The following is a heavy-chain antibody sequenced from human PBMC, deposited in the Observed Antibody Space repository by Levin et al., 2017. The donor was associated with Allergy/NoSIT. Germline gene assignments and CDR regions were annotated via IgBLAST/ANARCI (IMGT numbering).Heavy chain of an antibody. Sequence: GESLKISCAASGFTFSSYAMHWVRQAPGKGLEWVAVISYDGSNKYYADSVKGRFTISRDNSKNTLYLQMNSLRAEDTAVYYCARDRHYYYGSGNINGGAFDIWGQGTMVTVSS. V-gene: IGHV3-30-3*01. CDR1: GFTFSSYA. CDR3: ARDRHYYYGSGNINGGAFDI. J-gene: IGHJ3*02. CDR2: ISYDGSNK. D-gene: IGHD3-10*01.